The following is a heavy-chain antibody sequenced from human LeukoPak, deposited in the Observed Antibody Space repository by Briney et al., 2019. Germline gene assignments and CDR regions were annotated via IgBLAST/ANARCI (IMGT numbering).Heavy chain of an antibody. J-gene: IGHJ4*02. CDR2: IKQDGSEK. CDR3: AREYSSSSPEDY. CDR1: GFNFSSYW. Sequence: QPGGSLRLSCAASGFNFSSYWMSWVRQAPGKGLEWVASIKQDGSEKYYVDSVKGRFTISRDNAKNSLYLQMNSLRAEDTAVYYCAREYSSSSPEDYWGQGTLVTVSS. V-gene: IGHV3-7*01. D-gene: IGHD6-6*01.